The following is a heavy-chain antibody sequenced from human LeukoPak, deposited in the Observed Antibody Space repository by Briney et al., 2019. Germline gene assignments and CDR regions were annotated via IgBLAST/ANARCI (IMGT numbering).Heavy chain of an antibody. CDR3: ASTGPPSYCGGDCYEGGGY. J-gene: IGHJ4*02. V-gene: IGHV3-48*01. D-gene: IGHD2-21*01. CDR1: GFTFSTYS. CDR2: ISGSSSNI. Sequence: PGGSLRLSCAASGFTFSTYSMNWVRQAPGKGLEWVSYISGSSSNIYYADSVKGRFTISRDNAKNSLYLQMNTLRAEDTAVYYCASTGPPSYCGGDCYEGGGYWGQGTLVTVSS.